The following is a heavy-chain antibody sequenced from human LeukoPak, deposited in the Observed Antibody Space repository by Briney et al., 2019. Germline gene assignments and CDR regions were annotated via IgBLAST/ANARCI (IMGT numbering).Heavy chain of an antibody. CDR1: VCTLSSYC. CDR3: TRSSRYDSLNMDV. CDR2: INSDGSTT. Sequence: GGSVSVSRPASVCTLSSYCMHWVRRAPGRGLVWVSRINSDGSTTNYADSVKGRFTISRDNVKNTVNLQMNSLRAEDTTVYYCTRSSRYDSLNMDVWGKGTTVTVSS. J-gene: IGHJ6*03. V-gene: IGHV3-74*01. D-gene: IGHD3-16*02.